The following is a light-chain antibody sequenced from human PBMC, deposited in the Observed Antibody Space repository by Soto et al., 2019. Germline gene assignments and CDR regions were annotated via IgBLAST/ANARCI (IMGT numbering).Light chain of an antibody. CDR3: HQYGGAPRT. J-gene: IGKJ1*01. CDR1: QSVSNSY. CDR2: AAS. V-gene: IGKV3-20*01. Sequence: TQSPSTLSASVGDTVTVTCRASQSVSNSYIAWYQQKPGQAPRLLIYAASTRATGIPERFSGSGSGTDFTLTISRLEPEDFAVYHCHQYGGAPRTFGQGTKVDI.